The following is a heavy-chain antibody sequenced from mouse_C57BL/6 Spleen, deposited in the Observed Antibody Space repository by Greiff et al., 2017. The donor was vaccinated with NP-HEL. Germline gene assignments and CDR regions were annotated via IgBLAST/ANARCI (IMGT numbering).Heavy chain of an antibody. Sequence: VKLVESGAELVRPGASVKLSCKASGYTFTDYYINWVKQRPGQGLEWIARIYPGSGNTYYNEKFKGKATLTAEKSSSTAYMQLSSLTSEDSAVYFCARWGDYEDYWGQGTTLTVSS. CDR1: GYTFTDYY. V-gene: IGHV1-76*01. CDR2: IYPGSGNT. D-gene: IGHD2-4*01. CDR3: ARWGDYEDY. J-gene: IGHJ2*01.